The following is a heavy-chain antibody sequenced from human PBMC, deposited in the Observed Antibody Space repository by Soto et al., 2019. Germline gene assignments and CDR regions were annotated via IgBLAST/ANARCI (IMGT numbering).Heavy chain of an antibody. CDR2: INAGNGNT. CDR1: GYTFTSYA. D-gene: IGHD3-9*01. Sequence: ASVKVSCKASGYTFTSYAMHWVRQAPGQRVEWMGWINAGNGNTKYSQKFQGRVTITRDTSASTAYMELSSLRSEDTAVYYCARAHYDILTGYSLNWFDPWGQGTLVTVSS. J-gene: IGHJ5*02. V-gene: IGHV1-3*01. CDR3: ARAHYDILTGYSLNWFDP.